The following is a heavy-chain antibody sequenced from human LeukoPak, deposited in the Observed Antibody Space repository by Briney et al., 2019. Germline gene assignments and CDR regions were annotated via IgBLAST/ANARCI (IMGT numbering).Heavy chain of an antibody. Sequence: KPSETLSLTCTVSGGSISSSSYYWGWIRQPPGKGLEWIGSIYYSGSTYYNPSLKSRVTISVDTSKNQFSLKLSSVTAADTAVYYCARRAVIWGNFDYWGQGTLVTVSS. CDR1: GGSISSSSYY. V-gene: IGHV4-39*01. D-gene: IGHD7-27*01. J-gene: IGHJ4*02. CDR3: ARRAVIWGNFDY. CDR2: IYYSGST.